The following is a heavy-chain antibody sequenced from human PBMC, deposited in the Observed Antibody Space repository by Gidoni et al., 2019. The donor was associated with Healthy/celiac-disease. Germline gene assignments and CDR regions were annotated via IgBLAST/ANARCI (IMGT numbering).Heavy chain of an antibody. J-gene: IGHJ6*02. Sequence: EVQLVESGGGLVKPGGSLRLSCAASGFTFSNAWMTWVRQAPGKGMEWVGRIKSKPDGGTTDYAAPVKGRFTISRDDSKNTLYLQMNSLKTEDTAVYYCTTDGPIVVVPAAVKREYRYWHYYGMDVWGQGTTVTVSS. CDR1: GFTFSNAW. CDR2: IKSKPDGGTT. V-gene: IGHV3-15*07. CDR3: TTDGPIVVVPAAVKREYRYWHYYGMDV. D-gene: IGHD2-2*01.